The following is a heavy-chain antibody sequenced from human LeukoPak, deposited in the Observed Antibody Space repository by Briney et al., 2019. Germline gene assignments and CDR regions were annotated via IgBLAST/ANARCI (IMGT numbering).Heavy chain of an antibody. J-gene: IGHJ4*02. D-gene: IGHD2-21*01. CDR3: ARGPYCGGDCYFAY. CDR1: GGSISNYY. Sequence: SETLSLTCTVSGGSISNYYWSWIRQPAGKGLEWIGRIYTSGTTNYNPSLKSRVTMSVDTSKNQFSLKLSSVTAADTAVYYCARGPYCGGDCYFAYWGRGTLVTVSS. CDR2: IYTSGTT. V-gene: IGHV4-4*07.